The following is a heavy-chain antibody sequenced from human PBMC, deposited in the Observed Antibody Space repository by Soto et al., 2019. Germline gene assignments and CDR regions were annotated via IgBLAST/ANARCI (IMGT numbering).Heavy chain of an antibody. J-gene: IGHJ4*02. CDR1: GFTFSSYA. CDR3: AKPPSHFDY. Sequence: GGSLSLSCAASGFTFSSYAMSWVRQAPGKGLEWVPAISGSGGSTYYADSVEGRFTISRDNSKNTLYLQMNSLRAEDTAVYYCAKPPSHFDYWGQGTLVTVSS. CDR2: ISGSGGST. V-gene: IGHV3-23*01.